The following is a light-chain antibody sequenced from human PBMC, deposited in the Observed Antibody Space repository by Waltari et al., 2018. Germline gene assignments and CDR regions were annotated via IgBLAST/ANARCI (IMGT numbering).Light chain of an antibody. CDR3: QQYTDYPFT. V-gene: IGKV1-16*02. CDR2: GAS. CDR1: QGTSHH. J-gene: IGKJ3*01. Sequence: DIQMTQSPSSLSASVGDRGTITCRASQGTSHHLAWFQQKPGKAPKSLIYGASSLQSGVSSKFSGSGSGTDFTLTINSLQSEDFATYYCQQYTDYPFTFGPGTKVDIK.